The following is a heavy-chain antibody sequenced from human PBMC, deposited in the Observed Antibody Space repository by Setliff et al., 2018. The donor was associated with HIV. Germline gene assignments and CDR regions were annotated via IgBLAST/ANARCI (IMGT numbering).Heavy chain of an antibody. J-gene: IGHJ3*02. CDR2: IDSGGST. CDR1: GLTVSTNF. Sequence: HPGGSLRLSCVASGLTVSTNFMTWVRQAPGKGLQWVSVIDSGGSTFYTDAVKGRFTISRNNSQNTIFLQMNRLRFDDTAVYYCAKKRPGTGNAFDIWGQGTMVTVSS. V-gene: IGHV3-66*01. D-gene: IGHD1-26*01. CDR3: AKKRPGTGNAFDI.